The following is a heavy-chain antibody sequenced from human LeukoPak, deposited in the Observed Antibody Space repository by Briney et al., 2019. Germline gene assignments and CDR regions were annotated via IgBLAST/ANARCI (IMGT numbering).Heavy chain of an antibody. CDR3: ARATFGGVIAPFDY. CDR1: GYTFTGYY. J-gene: IGHJ4*02. D-gene: IGHD3-16*02. CDR2: INPNSGGT. V-gene: IGHV1-2*02. Sequence: GASVKVSCKASGYTFTGYYMHWVRQAPGQGLEWMGWINPNSGGTNYAQKFQGRVTMTRDTSISTAYMELSRLRSDDTAVYYCARATFGGVIAPFDYWGQGALVTVSS.